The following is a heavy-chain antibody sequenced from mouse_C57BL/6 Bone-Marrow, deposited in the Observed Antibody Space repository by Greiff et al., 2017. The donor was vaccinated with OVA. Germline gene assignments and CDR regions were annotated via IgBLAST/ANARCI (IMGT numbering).Heavy chain of an antibody. CDR1: GYSFTGYY. Sequence: VQLQQSGPELVKPGASVKISCKASGYSFTGYYMNWVKQSPEKSLEWIGEINPSTGGTTYNQKFKAKATLTVDKSSSTAYMQLKSLTSEDSAVYDGARGVLFLRGYFDVWGTGTTVTVAA. CDR3: ARGVLFLRGYFDV. CDR2: INPSTGGT. D-gene: IGHD1-1*01. J-gene: IGHJ1*03. V-gene: IGHV1-42*01.